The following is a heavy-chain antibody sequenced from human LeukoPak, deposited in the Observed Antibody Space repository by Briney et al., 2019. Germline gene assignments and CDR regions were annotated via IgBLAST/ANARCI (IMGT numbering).Heavy chain of an antibody. CDR3: AKTLDGFWPQFDF. D-gene: IGHD5-24*01. J-gene: IGHJ4*02. CDR2: ISHGGGKE. V-gene: IGHV3-30*18. Sequence: AGGSLRLSCAASGFPFHDHDMYWVRQTPGKGLEWVALISHGGGKEHYAESVKGRFIISRDNSRNTVYLQMSSLRSDDTAIYYCAKTLDGFWPQFDFWGQGTLLTVSS. CDR1: GFPFHDHD.